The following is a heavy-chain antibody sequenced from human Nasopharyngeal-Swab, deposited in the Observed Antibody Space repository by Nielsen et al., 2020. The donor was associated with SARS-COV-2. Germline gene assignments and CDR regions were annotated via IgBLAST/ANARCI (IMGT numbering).Heavy chain of an antibody. CDR2: INAGNGNT. Sequence: ASVKVSCKASGYTFTSYAMHWVRQAPGQRLEWMGWINAGNGNTKYSQKFQGRVTITRDTSARTAYMELSSLRSEDTAVYYCARGYSYGHIDYWGQGTLVTVSS. D-gene: IGHD5-18*01. CDR1: GYTFTSYA. V-gene: IGHV1-3*01. CDR3: ARGYSYGHIDY. J-gene: IGHJ4*02.